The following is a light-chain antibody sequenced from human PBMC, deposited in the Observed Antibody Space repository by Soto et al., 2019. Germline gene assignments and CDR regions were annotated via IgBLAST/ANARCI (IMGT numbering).Light chain of an antibody. V-gene: IGKV3-20*01. CDR1: QTVSNSY. Sequence: EVVLTQSPGTLSLSPGERATLSCRASQTVSNSYLAWYQQKPGQAPRLLIYGASSRATGIPARFSGSGSGTDFTLTISRLEPEDFAVYYCQQYGSSPTTFGQGTKVEMK. CDR2: GAS. CDR3: QQYGSSPTT. J-gene: IGKJ1*01.